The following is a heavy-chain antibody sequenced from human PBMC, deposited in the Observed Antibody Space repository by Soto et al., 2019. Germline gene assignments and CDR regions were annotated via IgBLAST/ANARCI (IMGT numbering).Heavy chain of an antibody. J-gene: IGHJ6*02. CDR2: IYHSGST. D-gene: IGHD2-2*01. V-gene: IGHV4-31*03. CDR1: GGSISSGGYY. Sequence: PSETLSLTCTVSGGSISSGGYYWSWIRQHPGKGLEWIGYIYHSGSTNYNPSLKSRVTISLDKSKNQFSLKLTSVAAADSAVYYCARDDHIVVVPTSLGAMDVWGQGTTVTVSS. CDR3: ARDDHIVVVPTSLGAMDV.